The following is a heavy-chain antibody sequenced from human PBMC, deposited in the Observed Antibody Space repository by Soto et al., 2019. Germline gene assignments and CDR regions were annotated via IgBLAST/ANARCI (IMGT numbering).Heavy chain of an antibody. CDR1: GYSFTSYW. Sequence: GESLKISCQGSGYSFTSYWIGWVRQMPGKGLEWMGIIYPGDSDTRYSPSFQGQVTISADKSISTAYLQWSSLKASDTAMYYCARIEYSSALRYYYGMDVWGQGTTVTVSS. D-gene: IGHD6-6*01. J-gene: IGHJ6*02. V-gene: IGHV5-51*01. CDR3: ARIEYSSALRYYYGMDV. CDR2: IYPGDSDT.